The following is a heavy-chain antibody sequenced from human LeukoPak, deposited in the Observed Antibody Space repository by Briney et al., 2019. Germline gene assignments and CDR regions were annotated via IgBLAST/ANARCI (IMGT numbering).Heavy chain of an antibody. CDR3: ARDMSRSPRDY. V-gene: IGHV3-11*06. D-gene: IGHD3-10*02. CDR1: GFILSDYY. CDR2: NSTTSGFT. Sequence: GGSLRLSCAASGFILSDYYMSWIRQAPGKGLEWISYNSTTSGFTKYADSVKGRFIIYRVNAKNTLYLQMNSLGVDDTGVYYCARDMSRSPRDYWGQGTLVTVSS. J-gene: IGHJ4*02.